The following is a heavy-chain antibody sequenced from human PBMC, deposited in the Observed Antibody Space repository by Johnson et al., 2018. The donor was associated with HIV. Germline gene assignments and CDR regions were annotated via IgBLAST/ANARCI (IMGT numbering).Heavy chain of an antibody. V-gene: IGHV3-33*01. J-gene: IGHJ3*02. Sequence: QVQLVESGGGGVQPGRSLRLSCAASGFTFSNYGMHWVRQAPGKGLEWVAVIWFDGSNKYYADSVKGRFTISRDNSMHTMYLQMNSLRAEDTAVYYCAGQVRAFDIWGQGTMVTVSS. D-gene: IGHD6-19*01. CDR3: AGQVRAFDI. CDR2: IWFDGSNK. CDR1: GFTFSNYG.